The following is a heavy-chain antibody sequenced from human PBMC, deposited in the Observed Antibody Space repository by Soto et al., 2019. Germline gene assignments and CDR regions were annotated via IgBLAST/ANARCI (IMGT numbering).Heavy chain of an antibody. D-gene: IGHD6-13*01. CDR2: ISGSGGST. Sequence: GGSLRLSCAASEFTFSTYAMSWVRQAPGKWLEWVSAISGSGGSTYYADSVKGRFTISRDTSKNTLYLQMNSLRAEDTALYYCAKSYSSNWYDYFDYWGQGXLVTVYS. CDR1: EFTFSTYA. J-gene: IGHJ4*02. V-gene: IGHV3-23*01. CDR3: AKSYSSNWYDYFDY.